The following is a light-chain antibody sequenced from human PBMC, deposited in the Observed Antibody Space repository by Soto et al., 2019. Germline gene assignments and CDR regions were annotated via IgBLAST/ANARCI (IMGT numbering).Light chain of an antibody. CDR1: GSNIGAGYD. CDR3: QSYDSSLSVSYV. CDR2: GNK. J-gene: IGLJ1*01. Sequence: SVLRQPPSVSGAPGQRVTISCTGSGSNIGAGYDVHWYQQRPGTAPKLLIYGNKNRPSGVPDRFSGSKSGTSASLAITGLQAEDEADYYCQSYDSSLSVSYVFGTGTKVTVL. V-gene: IGLV1-40*01.